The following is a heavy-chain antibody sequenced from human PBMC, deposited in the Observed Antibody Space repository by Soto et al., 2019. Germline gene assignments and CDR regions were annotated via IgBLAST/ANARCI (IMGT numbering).Heavy chain of an antibody. CDR3: ATVGSGSWTEF. CDR2: LSNSGGVI. V-gene: IGHV3-23*01. Sequence: EVQLLESGGGLVQPGESLRLSCAASGFTFSRYAMSWVRQAPGRGLEWVSSLSNSGGVIYYGESVKGRFTNSRDNSKSTLYLQMINLRAEDTAVYYCATVGSGSWTEFWGQGTLVTVSS. J-gene: IGHJ4*02. CDR1: GFTFSRYA. D-gene: IGHD6-13*01.